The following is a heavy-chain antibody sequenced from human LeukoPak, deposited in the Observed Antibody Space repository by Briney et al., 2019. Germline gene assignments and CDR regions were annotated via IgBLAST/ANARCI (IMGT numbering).Heavy chain of an antibody. D-gene: IGHD1-14*01. V-gene: IGHV1-18*01. CDR1: GGTFSSYA. CDR2: ISAYNGNT. CDR3: ARALGAARPQKSYYYYMDV. Sequence: GSSVKVSCKASGGTFSSYAISWVRQAPGQGLEWMGWISAYNGNTNYAQKLQGRVTMTTDTSTSTAYMELRSLRSDDTAVYYCARALGAARPQKSYYYYMDVWGKGTTVTVSS. J-gene: IGHJ6*03.